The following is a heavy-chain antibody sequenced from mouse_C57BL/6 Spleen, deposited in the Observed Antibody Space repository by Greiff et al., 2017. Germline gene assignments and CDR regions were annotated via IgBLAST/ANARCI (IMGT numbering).Heavy chain of an antibody. CDR2: IHPNSGST. J-gene: IGHJ4*01. CDR1: GYTFTSYW. V-gene: IGHV1-64*01. CDR3: ARSDDRTYVIDY. Sequence: VQLQQPGAELVKPGASVKLSCKASGYTFTSYWMHWVKQRPGQGLEWIGMIHPNSGSTNYNEKFKSKATLTVDKSSSTAYMQLSSLTSEDSAVYYCARSDDRTYVIDYWGQGTSVTVSS.